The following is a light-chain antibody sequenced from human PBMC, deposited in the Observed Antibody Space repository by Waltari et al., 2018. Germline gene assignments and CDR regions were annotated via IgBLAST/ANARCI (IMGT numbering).Light chain of an antibody. CDR3: HSRDTTSTRL. V-gene: IGLV3-19*01. J-gene: IGLJ2*01. Sequence: SSELTQDPAVSVALGQTVRITCQGDSLRRFYASWYQQRPGQAPILVLYGQNNRPSEIPDRFSGSTSGNTASLTITRAQAEDEGDYFCHSRDTTSTRLFGGGTRVTV. CDR2: GQN. CDR1: SLRRFY.